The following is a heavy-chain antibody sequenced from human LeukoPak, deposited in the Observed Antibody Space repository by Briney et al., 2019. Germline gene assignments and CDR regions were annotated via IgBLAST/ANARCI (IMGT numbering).Heavy chain of an antibody. J-gene: IGHJ4*02. D-gene: IGHD3-10*01. CDR2: IKQDGSEK. CDR1: GFTFSSYW. Sequence: GGSLRLSCAASGFTFSSYWMSWVRQAPGKGLEWVANIKQDGSEKYYVDSVKGRFTISRDNAKNSLYLQMNSLRAEYTAVYYCASDRVLGSGSLDNWGQGTLVTVSS. V-gene: IGHV3-7*01. CDR3: ASDRVLGSGSLDN.